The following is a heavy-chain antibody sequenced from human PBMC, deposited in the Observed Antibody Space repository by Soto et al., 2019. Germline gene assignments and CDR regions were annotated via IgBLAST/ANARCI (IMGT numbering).Heavy chain of an antibody. V-gene: IGHV4-38-2*02. J-gene: IGHJ4*02. CDR2: IYHSGST. CDR3: ARDRKVGYSGYGGEDY. D-gene: IGHD5-12*01. CDR1: GYSISSGYY. Sequence: SETLSLTCAVSGYSISSGYYWGWIRQPPGKGLEWIGSIYHSGSTYYNPSLKSRVTISVDTFKNQFSLKLSSVTAADTAVYYCARDRKVGYSGYGGEDYWGQGTLVTVSS.